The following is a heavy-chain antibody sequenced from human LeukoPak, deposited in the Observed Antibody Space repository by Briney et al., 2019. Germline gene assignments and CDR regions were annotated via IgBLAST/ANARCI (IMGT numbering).Heavy chain of an antibody. D-gene: IGHD4-23*01. CDR3: ARDRGGYYFDY. CDR1: GFTFDDYA. V-gene: IGHV3-9*01. Sequence: PGGSLRLSCAASGFTFDDYAMHWVRQAPGKGLEWVSGISWNSGSIGYADSVKGRFTISRDNAKNSLYLQMNSLRAEDTAVYYCARDRGGYYFDYWGQGTLVTVSS. J-gene: IGHJ4*02. CDR2: ISWNSGSI.